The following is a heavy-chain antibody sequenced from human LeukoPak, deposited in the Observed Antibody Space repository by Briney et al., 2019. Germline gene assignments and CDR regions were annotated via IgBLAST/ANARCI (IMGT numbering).Heavy chain of an antibody. D-gene: IGHD3-22*01. V-gene: IGHV4-31*03. CDR1: GGSISSGGYY. J-gene: IGHJ4*02. CDR2: IYYSGST. Sequence: SETLSLTCTVSGGSISSGGYYWSWIRQHPGKGLEWIGYIYYSGSTCYNPSLKSRVTISVDTSKNQFSLKLSSVTAADTAVYYCATAPDDYDSSGYYFDYWGQGTLATVSS. CDR3: ATAPDDYDSSGYYFDY.